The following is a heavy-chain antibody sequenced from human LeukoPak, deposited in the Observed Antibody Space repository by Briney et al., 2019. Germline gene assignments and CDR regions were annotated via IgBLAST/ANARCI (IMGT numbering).Heavy chain of an antibody. CDR2: INSDGSST. Sequence: PGGSLRLSCAASGFTFSSYWMYWVRQAPGKGLEWVSRINSDGSSTSYADSVKGRFTISRDNAKNTLHLQMNSLRAEDTAVYYCASYGSGSYYLDQWGQGTLVTVSS. D-gene: IGHD3-10*01. V-gene: IGHV3-74*01. CDR1: GFTFSSYW. J-gene: IGHJ4*02. CDR3: ASYGSGSYYLDQ.